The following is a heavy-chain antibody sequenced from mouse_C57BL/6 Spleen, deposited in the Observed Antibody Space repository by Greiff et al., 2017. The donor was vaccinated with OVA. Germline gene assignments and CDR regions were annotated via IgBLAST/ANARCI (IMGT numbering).Heavy chain of an antibody. J-gene: IGHJ2*01. Sequence: QVQLQQSGPELVKPGASVKISCKASGYAFSSSWMNWVKQRPGKGREWIGRIYPGDGDTNYNGKFKGKATLTADKSSSTAYMQLSSLTSEDSAVYFCATGMDGYYEGFDYWGQGTTLTVSS. D-gene: IGHD2-3*01. CDR1: GYAFSSSW. CDR2: IYPGDGDT. CDR3: ATGMDGYYEGFDY. V-gene: IGHV1-82*01.